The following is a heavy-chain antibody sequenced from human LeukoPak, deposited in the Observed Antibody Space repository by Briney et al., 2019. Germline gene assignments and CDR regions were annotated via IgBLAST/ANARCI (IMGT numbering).Heavy chain of an antibody. Sequence: PGGSLRLSCAASRFIFSSYWMSWVRQAPGKGLEWVAIIKEDGSEKYYVDSVKGRFTISRDNAKNSLYLQLNSLRAEDTAVYYCARGRFLLSAFNIWGQGTMVTVSS. J-gene: IGHJ3*02. D-gene: IGHD2/OR15-2a*01. V-gene: IGHV3-7*03. CDR1: RFIFSSYW. CDR2: IKEDGSEK. CDR3: ARGRFLLSAFNI.